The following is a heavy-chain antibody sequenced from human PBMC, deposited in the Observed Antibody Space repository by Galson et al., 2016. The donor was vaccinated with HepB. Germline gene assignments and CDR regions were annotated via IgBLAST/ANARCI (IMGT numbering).Heavy chain of an antibody. Sequence: CAASGFTFSGSAIHWVRQASGKGLEWVGRIRTKANSYATTYAASVKGRFTISRDDSRNTAYLQMNSLKTEDTAVYYCTRLGGGYCSNGVCYTDYYYYYGLAFWGQGTTVTGSS. CDR3: TRLGGGYCSNGVCYTDYYYYYGLAF. CDR2: IRTKANSYAT. D-gene: IGHD2-8*01. V-gene: IGHV3-73*01. J-gene: IGHJ6*02. CDR1: GFTFSGSA.